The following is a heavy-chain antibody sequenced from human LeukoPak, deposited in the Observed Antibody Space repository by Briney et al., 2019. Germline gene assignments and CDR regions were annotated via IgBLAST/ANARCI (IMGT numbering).Heavy chain of an antibody. Sequence: GASVKVSCKASGYTFTSYDINWVRQATGQGLEWMGWMNPNSGNTGYAQKFQGRVTMTRNTSISTAYMELSSLRSEDTAVYYCARERPTYDFWSGYPYYYYGMDVWGQGTTVTVSS. J-gene: IGHJ6*02. CDR1: GYTFTSYD. V-gene: IGHV1-8*01. CDR3: ARERPTYDFWSGYPYYYYGMDV. D-gene: IGHD3-3*01. CDR2: MNPNSGNT.